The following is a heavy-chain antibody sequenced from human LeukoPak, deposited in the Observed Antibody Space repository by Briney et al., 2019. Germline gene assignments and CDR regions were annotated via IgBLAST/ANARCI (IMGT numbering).Heavy chain of an antibody. CDR1: ADTFTSYS. V-gene: IGHV1-69*13. J-gene: IGHJ4*02. D-gene: IGHD2-2*01. CDR2: IIPIFGTT. Sequence: ASVKVSCKATADTFTSYSISWVRQAPGQGLQWMGGIIPIFGTTNYAQKFQGRVTISADDSTRTVYMEVSSLRSDDTAVYYCARAPSVTAPRDSDIVIIPAALDYWGQGTLVTVSS. CDR3: ARAPSVTAPRDSDIVIIPAALDY.